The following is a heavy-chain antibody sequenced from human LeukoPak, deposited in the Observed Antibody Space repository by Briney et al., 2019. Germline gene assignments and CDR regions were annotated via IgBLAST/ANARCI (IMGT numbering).Heavy chain of an antibody. CDR2: ISSSSSYI. CDR1: GFTFSNAW. Sequence: GGSLRLSCAASGFTFSNAWMSWVRQAPGKGLEWVSSISSSSSYIYYADSVKGRFTISRDNAKNSLYLQMNSLRAEDTAVYYCARDLDGSGADYWGQGTLVTVSS. J-gene: IGHJ4*02. CDR3: ARDLDGSGADY. D-gene: IGHD3-10*01. V-gene: IGHV3-21*01.